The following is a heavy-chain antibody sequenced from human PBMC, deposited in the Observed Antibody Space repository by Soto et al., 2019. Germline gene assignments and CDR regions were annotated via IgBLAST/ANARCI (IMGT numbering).Heavy chain of an antibody. V-gene: IGHV3-21*01. CDR1: GFTFSSYS. D-gene: IGHD3-3*01. Sequence: GGSLRLSCAASGFTFSSYSMNWVRQAPGKGLEWVSSISSSSSYIYYADSVKGRFTISRDNAKNSLYLQMNSLRAEDTAVYYCARVDSDFWSGYPTYYFDYWGQGTLVTVSS. CDR2: ISSSSSYI. J-gene: IGHJ4*02. CDR3: ARVDSDFWSGYPTYYFDY.